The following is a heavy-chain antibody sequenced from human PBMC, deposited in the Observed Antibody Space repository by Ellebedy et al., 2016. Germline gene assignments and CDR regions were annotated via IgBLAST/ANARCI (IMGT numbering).Heavy chain of an antibody. CDR3: ARGWTPAGFAL. Sequence: GESLKISXKGSGYSFTSYWIGWVRQMPGKGLEWMGIIYPADSDARYSPSFQDQVTISADKSISTAYLQWSTLKASDTAMYYCARGWTPAGFALWGQGTLVTVSS. D-gene: IGHD2-2*01. V-gene: IGHV5-51*01. J-gene: IGHJ5*02. CDR1: GYSFTSYW. CDR2: IYPADSDA.